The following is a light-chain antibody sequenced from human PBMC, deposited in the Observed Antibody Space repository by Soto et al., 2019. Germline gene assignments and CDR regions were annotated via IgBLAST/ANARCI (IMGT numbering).Light chain of an antibody. CDR1: SGHSSYI. J-gene: IGLJ3*02. V-gene: IGLV4-60*02. CDR3: ETWDSNTHTV. CDR2: LEGSGSY. Sequence: QSVLTQSSCASASRGSSVKLTCTLSSGHSSYIIAWHQQQPGKAPRYLMKLEGSGSYNKGSGVPDRFSGSSSGADRYLTISNLQFEDEADYYCETWDSNTHTVFGGGTKLTAL.